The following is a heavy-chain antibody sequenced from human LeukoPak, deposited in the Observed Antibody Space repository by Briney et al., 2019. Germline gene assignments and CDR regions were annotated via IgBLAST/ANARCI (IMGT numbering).Heavy chain of an antibody. CDR1: GYTLTELS. CDR3: ARGGAGSYNDAFDI. Sequence: ASVTASFKVSGYTLTELSMHWVRQAPGKGREWMGGFDPEDGETIYAQKLQGRVTITRDTSTSTVYMELSRLRSEDTAVYYCARGGAGSYNDAFDIWGQGTMVTVSS. D-gene: IGHD1-26*01. J-gene: IGHJ3*02. CDR2: FDPEDGET. V-gene: IGHV1-24*01.